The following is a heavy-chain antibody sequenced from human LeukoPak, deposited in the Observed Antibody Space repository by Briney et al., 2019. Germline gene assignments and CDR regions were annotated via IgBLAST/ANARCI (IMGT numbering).Heavy chain of an antibody. Sequence: GRSLRLSCAASGFTFSSYGMHWVRQAPGKGLEWVAVIWYDGSNKYYADSVKGRFTISRDNSKNTLYLQMNSLRAEDTAVYYRARDYYDSSGYYPVDYWGQGTLVTVSS. CDR2: IWYDGSNK. CDR3: ARDYYDSSGYYPVDY. D-gene: IGHD3-22*01. CDR1: GFTFSSYG. J-gene: IGHJ4*02. V-gene: IGHV3-33*01.